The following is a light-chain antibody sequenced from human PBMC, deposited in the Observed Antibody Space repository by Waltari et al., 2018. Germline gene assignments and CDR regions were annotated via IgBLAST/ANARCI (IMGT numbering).Light chain of an antibody. CDR3: HQYYSTPFT. Sequence: VMTQPPESLAVSLGERATIHCKSSRSVLYSSNYKNQLAWYQQKPGQPPNLLLYWASTRESGVPDRFSGSGSETDFTLTISSLQAEDVAVYYCHQYYSTPFTFGQGTKLEIK. V-gene: IGKV4-1*01. CDR1: RSVLYSSNYKNQ. CDR2: WAS. J-gene: IGKJ2*01.